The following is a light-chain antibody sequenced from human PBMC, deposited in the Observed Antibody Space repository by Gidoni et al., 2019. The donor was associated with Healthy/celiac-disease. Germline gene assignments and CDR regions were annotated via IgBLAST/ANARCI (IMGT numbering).Light chain of an antibody. CDR1: KLGDKY. J-gene: IGLJ1*01. CDR2: QDS. Sequence: YELTQQPSVCVSPGQTASITCSGDKLGDKYACWYQQKPGQSPVLVIYQDSKRPSGIPERFSGSNSGNTATLTISGTQAMDEADYYCQAWDSSTGVFGTGTKVTVL. CDR3: QAWDSSTGV. V-gene: IGLV3-1*01.